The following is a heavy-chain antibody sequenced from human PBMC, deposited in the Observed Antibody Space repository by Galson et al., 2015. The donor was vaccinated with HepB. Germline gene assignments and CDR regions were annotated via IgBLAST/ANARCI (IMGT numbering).Heavy chain of an antibody. V-gene: IGHV3-49*03. D-gene: IGHD1-7*01. CDR2: IRSNTYGGTT. CDR1: GLTFRDIA. J-gene: IGHJ5*02. Sequence: ASGLTFRDIAMSWFRQAPGKGLEWIGFIRSNTYGGTTQYAASVKGRFTISRDDSKSISYLQMNSLKTDDTAVYFCSSGNYDGGSDLWGQGTLVTVSS. CDR3: SSGNYDGGSDL.